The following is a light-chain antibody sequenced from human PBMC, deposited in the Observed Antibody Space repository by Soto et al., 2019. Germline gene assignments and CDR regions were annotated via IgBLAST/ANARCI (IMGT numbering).Light chain of an antibody. CDR3: SSYTTGGSYV. V-gene: IGLV2-14*01. CDR1: SSDVGGYIS. Sequence: QSVLTQPASVSGSPGLSIAISCTGTSSDVGGYISVSWYQQHPGKAPKLMIYDVSNRPSGVSNRFSGSKSGNTASLTISGLQAEDEGDYYCSSYTTGGSYVFGTGTKVTVL. J-gene: IGLJ1*01. CDR2: DVS.